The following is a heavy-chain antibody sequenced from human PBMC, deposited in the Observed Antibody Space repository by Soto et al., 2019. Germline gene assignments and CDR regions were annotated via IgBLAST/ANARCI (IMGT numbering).Heavy chain of an antibody. CDR1: AGSISSGGYY. CDR3: AGDRGGYGVFDY. J-gene: IGHJ4*02. V-gene: IGHV4-31*03. D-gene: IGHD5-12*01. CDR2: IYHSGGT. Sequence: QVQLQESGPGLVKPSQTLSLTCSVSAGSISSGGYYWNWIRQPPGKGLEWIGYIYHSGGTYSSPSLRSRVTISVDTSKNQFSLKLTSVTAAHTAVYYCAGDRGGYGVFDYWGQGTLVTVSS.